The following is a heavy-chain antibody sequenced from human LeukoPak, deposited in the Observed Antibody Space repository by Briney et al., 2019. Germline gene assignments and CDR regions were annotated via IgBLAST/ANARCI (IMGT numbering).Heavy chain of an antibody. Sequence: SETLSLTCTVSGGSISSYYWNWIRQPPGKGLEWIGYIYYSGSTNHNPSLKSRVTISVDTSKNQFSLKLSSVTAADTAVYYCARGADSSGYYSIFYFDYWGQGTLVTVSS. V-gene: IGHV4-59*01. CDR3: ARGADSSGYYSIFYFDY. CDR2: IYYSGST. J-gene: IGHJ4*02. D-gene: IGHD3-22*01. CDR1: GGSISSYY.